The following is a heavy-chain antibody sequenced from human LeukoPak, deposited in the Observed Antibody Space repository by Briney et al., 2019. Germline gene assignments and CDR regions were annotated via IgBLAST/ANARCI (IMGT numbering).Heavy chain of an antibody. CDR1: GFTSSSYA. V-gene: IGHV3-30-3*01. Sequence: PGGSLRLSCAASGFTSSSYAMHWVRQAPGKGLEWVAVISYDGSNKYYADSVKGRFTISRDNSKNTLYLQMNSLRAEDTAVYYCARGSLYGEGDYWGQGTLVTVSS. CDR3: ARGSLYGEGDY. D-gene: IGHD4-17*01. CDR2: ISYDGSNK. J-gene: IGHJ4*02.